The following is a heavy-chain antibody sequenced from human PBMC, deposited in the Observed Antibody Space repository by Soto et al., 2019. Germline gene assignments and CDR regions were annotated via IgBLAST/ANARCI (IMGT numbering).Heavy chain of an antibody. D-gene: IGHD2-2*01. V-gene: IGHV4-59*07. Sequence: SDTLSLTCTVSGVSISSYYWSWIRQPPGKGLEWIGYIYYSGSTNYNPSLKSRVTISVDTSKNQFSLKLSSVTAADTAVYYCARARGLRCSSTSCHGGGWFDPWGQGTLVTVS. J-gene: IGHJ5*02. CDR2: IYYSGST. CDR1: GVSISSYY. CDR3: ARARGLRCSSTSCHGGGWFDP.